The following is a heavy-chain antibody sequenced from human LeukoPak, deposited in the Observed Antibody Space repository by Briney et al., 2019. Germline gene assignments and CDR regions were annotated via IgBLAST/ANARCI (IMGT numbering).Heavy chain of an antibody. CDR1: GYTFTGYY. J-gene: IGHJ4*02. CDR3: AREDLFFDY. CDR2: IDPNTGGT. V-gene: IGHV1-2*02. Sequence: GASVKVSCKASGYTFTGYYIHWVRQAPGQGLECMGWIDPNTGGTYYAQKFQGRVTMTRDTSISTAYMELSSLRSDDTAVYYCAREDLFFDYWGQGTLVTVSS.